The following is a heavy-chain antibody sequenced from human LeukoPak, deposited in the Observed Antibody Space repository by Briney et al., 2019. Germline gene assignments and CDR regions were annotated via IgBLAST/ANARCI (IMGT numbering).Heavy chain of an antibody. V-gene: IGHV1-69*13. CDR1: GGTFSSYA. CDR3: ARALPKGQLDYYYYYMDA. CDR2: IIPIFGTA. J-gene: IGHJ6*03. Sequence: SVKVSCKASGGTFSSYAISWVRQAPGQGLEWMGGIIPIFGTANYAQKFQGRVTITADESTSTAYMELSSLRSEDTAVYYCARALPKGQLDYYYYYMDAWGKGSTVTVSS. D-gene: IGHD6-6*01.